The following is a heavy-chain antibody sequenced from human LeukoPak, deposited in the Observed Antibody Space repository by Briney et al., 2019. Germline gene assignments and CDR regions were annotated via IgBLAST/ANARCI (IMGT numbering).Heavy chain of an antibody. D-gene: IGHD6-19*01. V-gene: IGHV1-18*04. CDR2: ISNYNGHT. Sequence: ASVKVSCKASGYTFTSYYMHWVRQAPGQGLEWLGWISNYNGHTNYAQKFLDRVTMTTDTYTTTGYMELRSLRSDDTAVYYCARWSGGSDWLYHNGMDVWGQGTTVIVSS. CDR1: GYTFTSYY. J-gene: IGHJ6*02. CDR3: ARWSGGSDWLYHNGMDV.